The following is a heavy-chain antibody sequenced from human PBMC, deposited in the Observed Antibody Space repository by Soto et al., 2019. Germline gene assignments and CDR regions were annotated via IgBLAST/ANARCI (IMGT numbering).Heavy chain of an antibody. J-gene: IGHJ3*02. V-gene: IGHV4-59*01. Sequence: QVQPQESGPGLVKPSETLSLTCTVSGGSISSYYWSWIRQPPGKGLEWIGYIYYSGSTNYNPSLKSRVTISVDTSKNQFSLKLSSVTAADTAVYYCARDSRTHRHAFDIWGQGTMVTVSS. CDR1: GGSISSYY. CDR2: IYYSGST. CDR3: ARDSRTHRHAFDI.